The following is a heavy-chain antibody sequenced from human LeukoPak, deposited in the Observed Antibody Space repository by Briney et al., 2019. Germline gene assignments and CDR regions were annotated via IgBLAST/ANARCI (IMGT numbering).Heavy chain of an antibody. CDR1: GGSISSYY. Sequence: TTSETLSLTCTVSGGSISSYYWSWIRQPAGKGLEWIGRIYTSGSTNYNPSLKSRVTMSVDTSKNQFSLKLSSVTAADTAVYYCAKNRPSYSYGYGDAFDIWGQGTMVTVSS. D-gene: IGHD5-18*01. CDR2: IYTSGST. V-gene: IGHV4-4*07. CDR3: AKNRPSYSYGYGDAFDI. J-gene: IGHJ3*02.